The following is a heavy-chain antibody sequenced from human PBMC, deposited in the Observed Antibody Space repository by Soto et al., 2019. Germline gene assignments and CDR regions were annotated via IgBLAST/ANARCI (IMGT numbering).Heavy chain of an antibody. CDR2: MYYSETT. Sequence: PSETLSLTCTVSGASINDFYWCWIRQTPGKGLEWVGFMYYSETTKYNPSLKGRVNMSLDTSKNQVSLHLKSVTAADTAVYYCARANSSTSYKLEYKWFDPWGQGTQVTVSS. J-gene: IGHJ5*02. V-gene: IGHV4-59*01. D-gene: IGHD6-13*01. CDR1: GASINDFY. CDR3: ARANSSTSYKLEYKWFDP.